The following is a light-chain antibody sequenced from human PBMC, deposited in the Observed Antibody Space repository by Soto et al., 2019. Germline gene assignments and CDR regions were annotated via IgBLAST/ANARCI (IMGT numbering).Light chain of an antibody. CDR3: SSYTTSSTLL. CDR2: EVS. V-gene: IGLV2-14*01. CDR1: SNDIGDYNY. J-gene: IGLJ2*01. Sequence: QSALTQPASVSGSPRQSITISCTGTSNDIGDYNYVSWYQQHPGKAPKLMIYEVSNRPSGVSNRFSGSKSGNTASLTISGLQAEDEADYYCSSYTTSSTLLFGGGPKVTVL.